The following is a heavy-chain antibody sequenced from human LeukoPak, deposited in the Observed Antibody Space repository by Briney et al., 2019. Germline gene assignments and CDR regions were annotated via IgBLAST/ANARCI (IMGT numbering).Heavy chain of an antibody. V-gene: IGHV2-70*04. Sequence: PAHAKPTHTPTPNCHFSGFSLRTTGIRVSWIRQPPGKALEWLAPTDWDDDKFYSTSLKTRLTISKDTSKNQVVLTMTNMDPVDTATYSCARTPYCGGNCYVDYRGQGTLVTVSS. CDR3: ARTPYCGGNCYVDY. CDR1: GFSLRTTGIR. J-gene: IGHJ4*02. CDR2: TDWDDDK. D-gene: IGHD2-21*02.